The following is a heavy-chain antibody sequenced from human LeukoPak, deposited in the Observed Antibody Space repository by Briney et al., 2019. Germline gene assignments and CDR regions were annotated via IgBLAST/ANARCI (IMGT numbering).Heavy chain of an antibody. Sequence: GGSLRLSCAASGLTFDDYAMHWVRQAPGKGLEWVSGISWNSGSIGYADSVKGRFTISRDNAKNSLYLQMNSLRAEDTALYYCAKDYGGYYYNLDVWGQGTTVTVSS. CDR1: GLTFDDYA. D-gene: IGHD3-22*01. J-gene: IGHJ6*02. CDR2: ISWNSGSI. V-gene: IGHV3-9*01. CDR3: AKDYGGYYYNLDV.